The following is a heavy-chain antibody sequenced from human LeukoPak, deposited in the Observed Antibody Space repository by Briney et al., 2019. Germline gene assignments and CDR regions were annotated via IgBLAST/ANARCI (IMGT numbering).Heavy chain of an antibody. D-gene: IGHD2-8*01. CDR2: VSHSWSP. J-gene: IGHJ4*02. Sequence: SETLSLTCRVSGSSLSSGFLWGWIRQPPGKGVEWIGGVSHSWSPYSNPSLKSRVTISMDTSKNQFSLNLRSVSAADTAVYFCAREPASTLIAGNNFFDYWGQGTLVTVSS. CDR3: AREPASTLIAGNNFFDY. V-gene: IGHV4-38-2*02. CDR1: GSSLSSGFL.